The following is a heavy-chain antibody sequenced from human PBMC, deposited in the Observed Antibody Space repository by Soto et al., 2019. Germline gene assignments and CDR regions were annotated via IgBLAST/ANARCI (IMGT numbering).Heavy chain of an antibody. D-gene: IGHD6-6*01. J-gene: IGHJ6*02. CDR3: ARAVGLAARHPTRYYYYGMDV. CDR2: IYFSGST. Sequence: ASETLSLTCAVSGGSISNGGYYGTWIRQHPGKDLEWIGYIYFSGSTYYNPSLKSRVTISVATSKNQFSLKLSSVTAADTAVYYCARAVGLAARHPTRYYYYGMDVWGQGTTVTVSS. V-gene: IGHV4-31*11. CDR1: GGSISNGGYY.